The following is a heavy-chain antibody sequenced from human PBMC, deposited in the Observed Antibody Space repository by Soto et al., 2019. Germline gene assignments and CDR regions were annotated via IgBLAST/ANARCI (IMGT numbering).Heavy chain of an antibody. V-gene: IGHV1-8*02. CDR2: MNPVNGAT. CDR1: GYDFTAYD. D-gene: IGHD6-13*01. CDR3: GRGPSPRAPAGGTPYYYAMDV. Sequence: GASVKVSCKASGYDFTAYDINWVRQASGQGLEWMGWMNPVNGATGSARRFQGRVSMTRNTATATAYLESTSLRSDDSAVYYCGRGPSPRAPAGGTPYYYAMDVWGQGTTVTVSS. J-gene: IGHJ6*02.